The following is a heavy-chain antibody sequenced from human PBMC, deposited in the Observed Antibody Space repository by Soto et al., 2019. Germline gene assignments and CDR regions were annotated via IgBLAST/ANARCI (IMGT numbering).Heavy chain of an antibody. CDR3: ARAYCTNGVCYTRYYYYYGMDV. Sequence: ASVKVSCKASGGTFSSYAISWVRQAPGQGLEWMGGIIPIFGTANYAQKFQGRVTITADESTSTAYMELSSLRSEDTAVYYCARAYCTNGVCYTRYYYYYGMDVWGQGTTVTVS. D-gene: IGHD2-8*01. J-gene: IGHJ6*02. CDR1: GGTFSSYA. CDR2: IIPIFGTA. V-gene: IGHV1-69*13.